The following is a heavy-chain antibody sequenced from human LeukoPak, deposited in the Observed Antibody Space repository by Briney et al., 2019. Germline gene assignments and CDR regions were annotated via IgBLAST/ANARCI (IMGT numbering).Heavy chain of an antibody. CDR3: ARSSYQLLGWLYLDY. CDR1: GGSISSGDYY. J-gene: IGHJ4*02. D-gene: IGHD2-2*01. CDR2: IYYSGST. Sequence: SGTLSLTCTVSGGSISSGDYYWSWIRQPPGKGLEWIGYIYYSGSTYYNPSLKSRVTISVDTSKNQFSLKLSSVTAADTAVYYYARSSYQLLGWLYLDYWGQGTLVTVSS. V-gene: IGHV4-30-4*01.